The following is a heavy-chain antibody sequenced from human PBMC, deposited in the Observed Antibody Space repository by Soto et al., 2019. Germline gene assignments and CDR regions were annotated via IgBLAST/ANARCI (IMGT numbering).Heavy chain of an antibody. D-gene: IGHD3-16*01. CDR3: ARFTGGAMDY. Sequence: QVQLVQSGAEVKKPGASVKVSCKASGDTFTSYGINWVRQAPGQGLEWMGWINAYNGNTNYAQKVQGRVTMTTDTSRSTAYMVLRRVRSDEMAVYYCARFTGGAMDYWGKGTLVTVSS. CDR2: INAYNGNT. CDR1: GDTFTSYG. V-gene: IGHV1-18*03. J-gene: IGHJ4*02.